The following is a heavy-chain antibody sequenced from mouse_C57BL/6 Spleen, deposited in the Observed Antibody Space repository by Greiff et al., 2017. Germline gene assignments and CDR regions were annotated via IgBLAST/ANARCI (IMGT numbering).Heavy chain of an antibody. CDR3: ARFRDYMDY. Sequence: QVQLQQSGAELVMPGASVKLSCKASGYTFTSYWMHWVKQRPGQGLEWIGEIDPSDSYTNYNQKFKGKSTLTVDKSSSTAYMQLSSLTSEDSAVYYCARFRDYMDYWGQGTSVTVSS. CDR2: IDPSDSYT. J-gene: IGHJ4*01. CDR1: GYTFTSYW. V-gene: IGHV1-69*01. D-gene: IGHD2-13*01.